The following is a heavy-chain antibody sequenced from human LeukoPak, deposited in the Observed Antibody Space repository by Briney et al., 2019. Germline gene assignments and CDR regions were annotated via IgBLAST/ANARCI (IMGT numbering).Heavy chain of an antibody. V-gene: IGHV4-61*02. CDR1: GGSISSGSYY. CDR3: AREYYYGSAERWFDP. D-gene: IGHD3-10*01. CDR2: IYTSGST. Sequence: TLSLTCTVSGGSISSGSYYWSWVRQPAGKGLEWIGRIYTSGSTNYNPSLKSRVTISVDTSKNQFSLKLNSVTAADTAVYYCAREYYYGSAERWFDPWGQGTLVTVSS. J-gene: IGHJ5*02.